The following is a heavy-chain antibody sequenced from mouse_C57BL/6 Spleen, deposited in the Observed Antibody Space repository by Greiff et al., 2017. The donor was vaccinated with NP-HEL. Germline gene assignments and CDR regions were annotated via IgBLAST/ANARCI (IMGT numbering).Heavy chain of an antibody. V-gene: IGHV5-17*01. CDR1: GFTFSDYG. D-gene: IGHD1-1*01. CDR2: ISSGSSTI. J-gene: IGHJ4*01. Sequence: EVKLMESGGGLVKPGGSLKLSCAASGFTFSDYGMHWVRQAPEKGLEWVAYISSGSSTIYYADTVKGRFTISRDNAKNTLFLQMTSLRSEDTAMYYCARLTTVVATRYAMDYWGQGTSVTVSS. CDR3: ARLTTVVATRYAMDY.